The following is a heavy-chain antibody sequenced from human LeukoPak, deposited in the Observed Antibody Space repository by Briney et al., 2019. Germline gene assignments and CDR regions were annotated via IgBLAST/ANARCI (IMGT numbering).Heavy chain of an antibody. J-gene: IGHJ4*02. Sequence: GGSLRLSCAASGFTFSTYGMHWVRQAPGKGLEWVAVITNDGNYEKYADAVRGRFTISRDNSRNTLYLQMNSLSAEDTAVYYCARDSITGDNSLDFWGRGTLVTVSS. V-gene: IGHV3-33*05. D-gene: IGHD7-27*01. CDR2: ITNDGNYE. CDR3: ARDSITGDNSLDF. CDR1: GFTFSTYG.